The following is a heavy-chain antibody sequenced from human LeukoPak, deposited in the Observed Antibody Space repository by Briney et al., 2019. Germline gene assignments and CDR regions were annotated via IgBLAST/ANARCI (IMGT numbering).Heavy chain of an antibody. Sequence: KPSETLSLTCTVSGASVNSGGYDWSWIRQPPGKGLEWIGYIHHSGNTFYNASLRGRVTISLDRSKNHFSLKVNSVTAADTAVYYCARASAVLFFAPNIWGQGTIVTVSS. D-gene: IGHD3-16*01. CDR1: GASVNSGGYD. CDR3: ARASAVLFFAPNI. V-gene: IGHV4-30-2*01. CDR2: IHHSGNT. J-gene: IGHJ3*02.